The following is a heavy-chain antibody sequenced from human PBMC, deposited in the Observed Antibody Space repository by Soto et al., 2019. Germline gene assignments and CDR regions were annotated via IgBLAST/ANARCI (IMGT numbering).Heavy chain of an antibody. CDR3: VRARGADSSGYGYYFDC. J-gene: IGHJ4*02. CDR1: GFTFSDYN. V-gene: IGHV3-30-3*01. CDR2: MSYYGNNK. D-gene: IGHD3-22*01. Sequence: GGSLRLSCAASGFTFSDYNMNWVRQAPGKGLEWVAVMSYYGNNKYYADSVKGRFTISRDNSKNTLYLQMDSLRPEDTAVYSCVRARGADSSGYGYYFDCWGQGTLVTVSS.